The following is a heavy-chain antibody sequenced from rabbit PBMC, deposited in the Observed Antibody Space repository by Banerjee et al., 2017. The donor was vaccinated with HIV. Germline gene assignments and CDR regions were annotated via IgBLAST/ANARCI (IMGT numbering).Heavy chain of an antibody. CDR1: GLDFSSSYW. V-gene: IGHV1S45*01. J-gene: IGHJ4*01. CDR2: INTGSSGST. CDR3: ARDLGGSSDL. D-gene: IGHD8-1*01. Sequence: QEQLVESGGGLVQPEGSLTVTCKASGLDFSSSYWICWVRQAPGKGLEWIGCINTGSSGSTYYASWAKGRFSISRSTSLNTVTLQMTSLTAADTATYFCARDLGGSSDLWGPGTLVTVS.